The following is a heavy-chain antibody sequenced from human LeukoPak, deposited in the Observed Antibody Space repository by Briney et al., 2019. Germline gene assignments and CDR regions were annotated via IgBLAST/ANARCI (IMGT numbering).Heavy chain of an antibody. CDR2: INTNGANT. CDR3: VKGLDYSSSQMDS. J-gene: IGHJ4*02. V-gene: IGHV3-64*05. CDR1: GFTFKSYA. Sequence: GGSLRLSCSASGFTFKSYAMHWVRQAPGKGPEYVSSINTNGANTYYADSVKGRFTISRDNSRNTVYVQMNSLTPEDTAVYYCVKGLDYSSSQMDSWGQGILVTVSS. D-gene: IGHD6-6*01.